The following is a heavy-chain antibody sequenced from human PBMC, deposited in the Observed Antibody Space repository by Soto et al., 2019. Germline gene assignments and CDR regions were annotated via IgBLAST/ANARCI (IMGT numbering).Heavy chain of an antibody. J-gene: IGHJ4*02. D-gene: IGHD1-26*01. Sequence: SETLSLTCAVSGDSISSGYHWAWIRQPPGKGLEWVASISHSGSTYYNPSLKSRVTISVDTSKNQFSLKLRSVTATDTAVYYCPRNIGLKLLLPSFFDYCGQGTLVTVSS. CDR1: GDSISSGYH. V-gene: IGHV4-38-2*01. CDR2: ISHSGST. CDR3: PRNIGLKLLLPSFFDY.